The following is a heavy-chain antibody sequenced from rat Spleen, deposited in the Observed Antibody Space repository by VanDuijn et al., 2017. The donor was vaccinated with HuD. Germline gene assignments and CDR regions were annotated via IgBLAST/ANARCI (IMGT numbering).Heavy chain of an antibody. CDR2: ISHDGSSS. J-gene: IGHJ2*01. CDR1: GFTFSDYY. V-gene: IGHV5-29*01. CDR3: TTGDYGYNGPYYFDY. Sequence: EVQLVESDGGLVQPGRSLKPSCAASGFTFSDYYMAWVRQAPTTGLEWVATISHDGSSSYYTESVKGRFTISRDNAKNTLYLQMDSLRTEDTATYYCTTGDYGYNGPYYFDYWGQGVMVTVSS. D-gene: IGHD1-9*01.